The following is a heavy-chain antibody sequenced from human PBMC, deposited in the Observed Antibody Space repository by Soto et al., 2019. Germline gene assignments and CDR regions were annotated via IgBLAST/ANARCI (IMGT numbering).Heavy chain of an antibody. J-gene: IGHJ4*02. CDR3: ARDFGHGYYLDY. Sequence: GSLRLSCVASGFSFSNYNMNWVRQAPGEGLEWVSYITDSSDTVHYADSVRGRFTISRDNAESSLYLQMNSLRDEDTAVYFCARDFGHGYYLDYWGRGTLVTVSS. V-gene: IGHV3-48*02. CDR1: GFSFSNYN. D-gene: IGHD3-3*01. CDR2: ITDSSDTV.